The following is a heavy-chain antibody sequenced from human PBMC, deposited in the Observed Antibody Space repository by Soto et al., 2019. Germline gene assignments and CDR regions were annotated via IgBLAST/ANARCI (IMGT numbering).Heavy chain of an antibody. V-gene: IGHV3-23*01. D-gene: IGHD6-19*01. J-gene: IGHJ4*02. CDR2: ISGSGDST. Sequence: PGGSLRLCCAASGFTFSSYAMSWVRQAPGKGLEWVSGISGSGDSTYYTDCVKGRFTVSRDNSKNTLYLQMNSLRAEDTAVFYCAKERSSGWSFDYWGQGTLVTVSS. CDR3: AKERSSGWSFDY. CDR1: GFTFSSYA.